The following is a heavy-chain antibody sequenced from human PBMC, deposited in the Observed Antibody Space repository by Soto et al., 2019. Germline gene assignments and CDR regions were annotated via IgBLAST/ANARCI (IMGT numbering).Heavy chain of an antibody. CDR2: INHSGST. V-gene: IGHV4-34*01. CDR3: ARSGYCTNGVCYTTFDY. CDR1: GGSFSGYY. Sequence: PSGTLALTCAVYGGSFSGYYWTWIRQPPGTGLEWIGEINHSGSTNYNPSLKSRVTISVDTSKNQFSLKLTSVTAADTAVYYCARSGYCTNGVCYTTFDYWGQGTLVTVS. D-gene: IGHD2-8*01. J-gene: IGHJ4*02.